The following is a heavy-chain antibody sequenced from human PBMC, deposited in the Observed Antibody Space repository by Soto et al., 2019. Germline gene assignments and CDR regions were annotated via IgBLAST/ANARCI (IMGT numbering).Heavy chain of an antibody. J-gene: IGHJ4*02. D-gene: IGHD2-21*01. V-gene: IGHV3-30*18. CDR3: ANMLWGGVDFDY. Sequence: QVQLVESGGGVVQPGRSLRLSCAASGFTFNKYGMHWVRQAPGKGLEWVAVISYDGSNKDYADYVKGRFTISRDNSKNTLYLQMNSLRTEDTAVYYCANMLWGGVDFDYWGQGTLVTVSS. CDR1: GFTFNKYG. CDR2: ISYDGSNK.